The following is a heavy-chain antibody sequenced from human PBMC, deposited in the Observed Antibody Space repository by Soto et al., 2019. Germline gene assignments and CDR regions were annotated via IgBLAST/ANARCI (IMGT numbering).Heavy chain of an antibody. J-gene: IGHJ5*02. Sequence: SETLSLTCTVSGGSISSGGYSWSWIRQTPGKGLEWIGYIYPTGTTYYNPSLKNRATLSIDTSQNQFSLNLTSVTAADTAVYYCARQDRVVVEGRWFDPWGQGTLVTVSS. CDR2: IYPTGTT. CDR3: ARQDRVVVEGRWFDP. D-gene: IGHD2-15*01. V-gene: IGHV4-30-2*01. CDR1: GGSISSGGYS.